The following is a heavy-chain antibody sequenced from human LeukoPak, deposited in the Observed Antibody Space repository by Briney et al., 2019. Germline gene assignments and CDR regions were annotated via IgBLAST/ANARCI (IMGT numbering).Heavy chain of an antibody. CDR2: ISGSGGST. D-gene: IGHD5-18*01. Sequence: GGSLRLSCAASGFTFSSYAMSWVRQAPGKGLEWVSAISGSGGSTYYADSVKGRFTISRDNSKNTLYLQMNSLRAEDTAVYYCAKGNLRGYSYGFDAFDIWGQGTMVTVSS. V-gene: IGHV3-23*01. J-gene: IGHJ3*02. CDR3: AKGNLRGYSYGFDAFDI. CDR1: GFTFSSYA.